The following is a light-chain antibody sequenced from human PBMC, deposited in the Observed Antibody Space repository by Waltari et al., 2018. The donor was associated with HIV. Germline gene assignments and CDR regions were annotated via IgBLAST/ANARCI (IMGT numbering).Light chain of an antibody. Sequence: QSVLTQPASVSGALGQRVTNSCTGSSSNIGAEYDVHWYQQFPGTAPKLLIYININRPSGVPDRFSGSKSGTSASLAITGLQAEDEADYYCQSYDSRLTVWVFGGGTKVTVL. CDR2: INI. V-gene: IGLV1-40*01. CDR1: SSNIGAEYD. CDR3: QSYDSRLTVWV. J-gene: IGLJ3*02.